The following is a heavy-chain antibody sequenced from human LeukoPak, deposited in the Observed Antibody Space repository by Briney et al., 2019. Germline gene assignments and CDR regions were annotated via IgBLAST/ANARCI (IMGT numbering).Heavy chain of an antibody. Sequence: SETLSLTCAVSGYSIISGYFWGWIRQPPGKGLEWIGTIYHSGSTYYNPSLKRRVTISVDTSKNQFSLKLSSVTAADTAVYFCAKSGYDYPPYFDYWGQGTLVTVSS. V-gene: IGHV4-38-2*01. CDR2: IYHSGST. CDR1: GYSIISGYF. D-gene: IGHD5-12*01. CDR3: AKSGYDYPPYFDY. J-gene: IGHJ4*02.